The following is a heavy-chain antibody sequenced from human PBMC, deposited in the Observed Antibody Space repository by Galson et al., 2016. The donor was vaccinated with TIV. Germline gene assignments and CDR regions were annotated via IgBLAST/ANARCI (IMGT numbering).Heavy chain of an antibody. J-gene: IGHJ4*02. CDR3: AKFAMLGKIAIHFDY. CDR2: ISDTGISR. Sequence: GKGLEWVSSISDTGISRYYADSVKGRFTISRDNSRNMLYLQMNSLRAEDTALYFCAKFAMLGKIAIHFDYWGQGTLLTVSS. V-gene: IGHV3-23*01. D-gene: IGHD2-2*02.